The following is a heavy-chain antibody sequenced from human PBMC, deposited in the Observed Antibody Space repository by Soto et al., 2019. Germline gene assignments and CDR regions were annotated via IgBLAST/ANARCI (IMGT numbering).Heavy chain of an antibody. Sequence: GASAKPSCKESGYTFTSYYMHWVRQAPGQGLEWMGIINPSGGSTSYAQKFQGRVTMTRDTSTSTVYTELSSLRSEDTAVYYCARGDSIPAYCGGDCWLNSDFAYWGQGTLVTGSS. V-gene: IGHV1-46*01. CDR1: GYTFTSYY. CDR2: INPSGGST. CDR3: ARGDSIPAYCGGDCWLNSDFAY. D-gene: IGHD2-21*02. J-gene: IGHJ4*02.